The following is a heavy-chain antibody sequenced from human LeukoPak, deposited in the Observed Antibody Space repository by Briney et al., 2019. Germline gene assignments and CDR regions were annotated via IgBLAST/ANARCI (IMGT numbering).Heavy chain of an antibody. Sequence: GESLKISCKGSGYSFTSYWIGWVRQMPGKGLEWMGIIYPGDSDTRYSPSFQGQVTISADKSISTAYLQWSSLKASDTAMYYCARLRIGAGGCGGDCYYFDYWGQGTLVTVSS. CDR1: GYSFTSYW. V-gene: IGHV5-51*01. J-gene: IGHJ4*02. CDR2: IYPGDSDT. CDR3: ARLRIGAGGCGGDCYYFDY. D-gene: IGHD2-21*02.